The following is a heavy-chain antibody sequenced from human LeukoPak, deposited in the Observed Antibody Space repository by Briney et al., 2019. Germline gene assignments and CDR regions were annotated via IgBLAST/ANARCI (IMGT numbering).Heavy chain of an antibody. CDR3: AKVLAVADPDY. V-gene: IGHV3-30*18. D-gene: IGHD6-19*01. Sequence: QPGRSLRLSCAASGFTFSSYGMHWVRQAPGKGLEWVAVISYDGSNKYYADSVKGRFTISRDNSKNTLYLQMNSLRAEDTAVYYCAKVLAVADPDYWGQGTLVTVSS. J-gene: IGHJ4*02. CDR2: ISYDGSNK. CDR1: GFTFSSYG.